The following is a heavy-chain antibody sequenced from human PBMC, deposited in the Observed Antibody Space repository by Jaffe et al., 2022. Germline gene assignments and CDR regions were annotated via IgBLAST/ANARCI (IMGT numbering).Heavy chain of an antibody. V-gene: IGHV1-69*08. D-gene: IGHD4-17*01. CDR1: GGTFSSYT. J-gene: IGHJ4*02. CDR3: ARDEVDGDYRFRYFDY. CDR2: IIPILGIA. Sequence: QVQLVQSGAEVKKPGSSVKVSCKASGGTFSSYTISWVRQAPGQGLEWMGRIIPILGIANYAQKFQGRVTITADKSTSTAYMELSSLRSEDTAVYYCARDEVDGDYRFRYFDYWGQGTLVTVSS.